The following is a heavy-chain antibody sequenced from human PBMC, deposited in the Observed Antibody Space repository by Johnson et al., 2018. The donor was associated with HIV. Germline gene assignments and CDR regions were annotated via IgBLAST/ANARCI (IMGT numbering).Heavy chain of an antibody. CDR3: ARGLRDSSCHPFAFDF. V-gene: IGHV3-30*04. CDR2: TSFDESNK. CDR1: GFTFSNFA. D-gene: IGHD3-22*01. Sequence: QVQLVESGGGVVQPGRSLRLSCAASGFTFSNFAMHWVRQAPGKGLEWVTFTSFDESNKYYADSVNGRFTTSRDNANNPLYLQMNGLRDEDTALYYCARGLRDSSCHPFAFDFWGHGTMVTVSS. J-gene: IGHJ3*01.